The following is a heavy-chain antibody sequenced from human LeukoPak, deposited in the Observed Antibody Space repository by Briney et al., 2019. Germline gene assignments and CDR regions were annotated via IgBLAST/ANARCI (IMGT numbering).Heavy chain of an antibody. V-gene: IGHV3-66*02. CDR3: ARYDQDYYYMDV. D-gene: IGHD3-3*01. Sequence: GALRLSCAASGFTVSSNYMSWVRQAPGKGLEWVSVIYSGGGTYYADSVKGRFTISRDNSKNTLYLQMNSLRAEDTAVYYCARYDQDYYYMDVWGKGTTVTVSS. CDR1: GFTVSSNY. CDR2: IYSGGGT. J-gene: IGHJ6*03.